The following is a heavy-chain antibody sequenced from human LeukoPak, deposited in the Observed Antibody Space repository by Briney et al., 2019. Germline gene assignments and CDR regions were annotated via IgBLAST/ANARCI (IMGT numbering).Heavy chain of an antibody. J-gene: IGHJ4*02. V-gene: IGHV2-5*02. Sequence: SGPTLVNPTQTLTLTCTFSGFSLSTSGVGVGWIRQPPGKALEWLALIYWDDDKRYSPSLKSRLTITKDTSKNQVVLTMTNMDPVYTATYYCAHSPYFDWLHYPYFDYWGQGTLVTVSS. CDR2: IYWDDDK. CDR1: GFSLSTSGVG. CDR3: AHSPYFDWLHYPYFDY. D-gene: IGHD3-9*01.